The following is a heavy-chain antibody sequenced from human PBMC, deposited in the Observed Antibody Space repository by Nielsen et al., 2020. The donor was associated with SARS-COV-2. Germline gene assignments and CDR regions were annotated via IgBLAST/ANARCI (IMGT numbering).Heavy chain of an antibody. J-gene: IGHJ5*02. Sequence: GSLRLSCAVYGGSFSGYYWSWIRQPPGKGLEWIGEINHSGSTNYNPSLKSRVTISVDTSKNQFSLKLSSVTAADTAVYYCARDKKRWFDPWGQGTLVTVSS. CDR1: GGSFSGYY. CDR3: ARDKKRWFDP. V-gene: IGHV4-34*01. CDR2: INHSGST.